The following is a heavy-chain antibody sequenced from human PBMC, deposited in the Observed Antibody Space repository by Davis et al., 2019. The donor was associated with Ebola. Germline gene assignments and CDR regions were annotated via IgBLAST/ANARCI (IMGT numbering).Heavy chain of an antibody. CDR3: ARDPTYYYGSGSSEYYYYGMDV. CDR1: GFTFSSYG. J-gene: IGHJ6*02. CDR2: IKQDGSEK. Sequence: PGGSLRLSCAASGFTFSSYGMHWVRQAPGKGLEWVANIKQDGSEKYYVDSVKGRFTISRDNAKNSLYLQMNSLRAEDTAVYYCARDPTYYYGSGSSEYYYYGMDVWGQGTTVTVSS. V-gene: IGHV3-7*03. D-gene: IGHD3-10*01.